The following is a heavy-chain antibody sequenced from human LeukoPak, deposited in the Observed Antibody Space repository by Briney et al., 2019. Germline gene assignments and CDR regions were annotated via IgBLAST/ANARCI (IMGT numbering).Heavy chain of an antibody. D-gene: IGHD3-22*01. CDR1: GFTFSAHA. J-gene: IGHJ4*02. Sequence: PGGSLRLSCTASGFTFSAHAMHWVRQAPGKGLEWLAVISNDGNKKFHADSVKGRFTLSRDNFNNTLYLQINSLTPEDTAFYYCASSRTYHYDNSGPADGYWGQGTLVTVSS. CDR3: ASSRTYHYDNSGPADGY. CDR2: ISNDGNKK. V-gene: IGHV3-30-3*01.